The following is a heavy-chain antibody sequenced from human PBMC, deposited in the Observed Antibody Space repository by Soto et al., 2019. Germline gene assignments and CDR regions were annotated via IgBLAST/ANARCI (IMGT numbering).Heavy chain of an antibody. CDR3: AKGPSEYIWGSYLRYCYY. CDR2: ISGSSGHT. CDR1: GFTFSSFA. J-gene: IGHJ4*02. V-gene: IGHV3-23*01. Sequence: EVQLLESGGGLVQPGGSLRLSCAASGFTFSSFAMTWVRQAPGKGLEWVSAISGSSGHTYYAESVKGRFTISRDNSKNTLYLQMDSLSAEDTAVYYCAKGPSEYIWGSYLRYCYYWGQGSLVTVSS. D-gene: IGHD3-16*02.